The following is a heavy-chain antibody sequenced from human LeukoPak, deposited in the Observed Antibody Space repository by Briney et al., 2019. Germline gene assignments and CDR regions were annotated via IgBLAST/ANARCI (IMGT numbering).Heavy chain of an antibody. CDR3: AALWSGTYYFDY. CDR1: GFTFSSYG. CDR2: ISNVGTNE. J-gene: IGHJ4*02. V-gene: IGHV3-30*03. Sequence: GGSLRLSCAASGFTFSSYGMHWVRQAPGRGLEWVAVISNVGTNEYYRDSVKGRFTISKDNSKNTLYLQMNSLRGEDTAVYYCAALWSGTYYFDYWGQGTLVTVSS. D-gene: IGHD3-3*01.